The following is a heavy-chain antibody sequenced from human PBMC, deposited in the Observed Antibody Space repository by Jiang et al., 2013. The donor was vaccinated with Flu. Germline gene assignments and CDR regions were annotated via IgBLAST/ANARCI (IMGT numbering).Heavy chain of an antibody. CDR1: GYSFTSYW. D-gene: IGHD4-23*01. Sequence: KGSGYSFTSYWIGWVRQMPGKGLEWMGIIYPGDSDTRYSPSFQGQVTISADKSISTAYLQWSSLKASDTAMYYCARTMTTVVTGDAFDIWGQGTMVTVSS. CDR3: ARTMTTVVTGDAFDI. CDR2: IYPGDSDT. J-gene: IGHJ3*02. V-gene: IGHV5-51*01.